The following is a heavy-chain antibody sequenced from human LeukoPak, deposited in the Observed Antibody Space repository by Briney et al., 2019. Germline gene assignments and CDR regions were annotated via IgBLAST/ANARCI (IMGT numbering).Heavy chain of an antibody. Sequence: SETLSLTCTVSGESISGFYWNWIRQPPGKGLEWIGYIYYSGSTNYNPSLKSRVAISIDTSKNQFSLKLSSVTAADTAVYYCASYVDTTMYFQHWGQGTLVTVSS. CDR2: IYYSGST. CDR3: ASYVDTTMYFQH. CDR1: GESISGFY. D-gene: IGHD5-18*01. J-gene: IGHJ1*01. V-gene: IGHV4-59*12.